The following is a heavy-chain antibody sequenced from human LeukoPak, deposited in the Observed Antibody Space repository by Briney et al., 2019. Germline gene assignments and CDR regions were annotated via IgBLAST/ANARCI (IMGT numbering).Heavy chain of an antibody. Sequence: PSETLSLTCTVSGGSTSSYYWSWIRQPAGKGLEWIGRIYTSGSTNYNPSLKSRVTMSVDTSKNQFSLKLSSVAAADTAVYYCARDQRVKWRCCWLDPWGQGTLVTVSS. CDR2: IYTSGST. V-gene: IGHV4-4*07. J-gene: IGHJ5*02. D-gene: IGHD1-26*01. CDR3: ARDQRVKWRCCWLDP. CDR1: GGSTSSYY.